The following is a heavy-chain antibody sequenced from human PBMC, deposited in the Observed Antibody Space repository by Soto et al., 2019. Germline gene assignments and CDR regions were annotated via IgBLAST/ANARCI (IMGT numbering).Heavy chain of an antibody. CDR2: IIPNFCTT. Sequence: AVKVSCKRCRGTFTSTSIYWVRQAPGQGLEGMGGIIPNFCTTNYAQNFQGTATITADESTRSVYMVMRSLTSDDTAEYYCTRDPVDTSMLTGYHGIDAWGQGTTVTVSS. V-gene: IGHV1-69*13. CDR3: TRDPVDTSMLTGYHGIDA. CDR1: RGTFTSTS. J-gene: IGHJ6*02. D-gene: IGHD5-18*01.